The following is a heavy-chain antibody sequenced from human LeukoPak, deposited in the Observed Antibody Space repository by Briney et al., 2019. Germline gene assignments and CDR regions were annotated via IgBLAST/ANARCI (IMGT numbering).Heavy chain of an antibody. CDR3: ARLLDTAMVWDY. CDR1: GFTFSSYA. J-gene: IGHJ4*02. CDR2: ISYDGSNK. D-gene: IGHD5-18*01. V-gene: IGHV3-30-3*01. Sequence: GRSLRLSCAASGFTFSSYAMHWVRQAPGKGLEWVAVISYDGSNKYYADSVKGRFTISRDNSKNTLYLQMNSLRAEDTAVYYCARLLDTAMVWDYWGQGTLVTVSS.